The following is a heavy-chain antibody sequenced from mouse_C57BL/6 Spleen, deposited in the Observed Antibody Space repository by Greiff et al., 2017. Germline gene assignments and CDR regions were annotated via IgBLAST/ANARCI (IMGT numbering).Heavy chain of an antibody. CDR2: INPYNGGT. CDR1: GYTFTDYY. CDR3: ARFSYGSSHWYFDV. Sequence: VQLQQSGPVLVKPGASVKMSCKASGYTFTDYYMNWVKQSHGKSLEWIGVINPYNGGTSYNQKFKGKATLTVDKSSSTAYMELNSLTSEDSAVYYCARFSYGSSHWYFDVWGTGTTVTVSS. D-gene: IGHD1-1*01. V-gene: IGHV1-19*01. J-gene: IGHJ1*03.